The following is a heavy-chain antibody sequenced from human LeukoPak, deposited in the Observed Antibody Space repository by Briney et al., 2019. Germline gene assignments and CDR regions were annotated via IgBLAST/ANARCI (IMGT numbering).Heavy chain of an antibody. V-gene: IGHV3-74*03. CDR2: INSDGSCT. CDR3: ARDRYYTMDV. CDR1: GFTFSSYW. Sequence: PGGSLRLSCAASGFTFSSYWMHWVRQAPGKGLVWVSCINSDGSCTTYADSVKGRFTISRDSAKNTLYLRMNSLRAEDTAVYYCARDRYYTMDVWGQGTTVTVSS. J-gene: IGHJ6*02.